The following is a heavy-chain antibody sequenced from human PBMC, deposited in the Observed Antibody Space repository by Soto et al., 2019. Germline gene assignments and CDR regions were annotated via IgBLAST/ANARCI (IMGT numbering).Heavy chain of an antibody. V-gene: IGHV4-39*07. Sequence: SETLSLTCTVSGGSISSSSYYWGWIRQPPGKGLEWIGSIYYSGSTNYNPSLKSRVTISVDKSKNQFSLKLSSVTAADTAVYYCARVSMVREHYYYYYGMDVWGQGTTVTVSS. CDR2: IYYSGST. CDR3: ARVSMVREHYYYYYGMDV. D-gene: IGHD3-10*01. CDR1: GGSISSSSYY. J-gene: IGHJ6*02.